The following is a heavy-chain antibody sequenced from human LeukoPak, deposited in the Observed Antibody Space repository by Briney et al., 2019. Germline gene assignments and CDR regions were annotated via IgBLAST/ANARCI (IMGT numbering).Heavy chain of an antibody. D-gene: IGHD2-21*02. CDR1: GGSISSYY. J-gene: IGHJ5*02. V-gene: IGHV4-4*07. Sequence: PSETLSLTCTVSGGSISSYYWTWIRQPAGKGPEWIGRIHASWSTNSNPSLKSRVNMSVDTSRNPFSLRLNSVTAADTAVYFCARVTDPRYNWFDPWGEGTLVTVSS. CDR2: IHASWST. CDR3: ARVTDPRYNWFDP.